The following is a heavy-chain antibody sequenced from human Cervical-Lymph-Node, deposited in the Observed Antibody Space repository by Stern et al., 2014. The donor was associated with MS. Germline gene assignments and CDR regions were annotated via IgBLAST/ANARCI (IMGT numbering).Heavy chain of an antibody. CDR1: RYTFTSYT. Sequence: VHLVESGSELKKPGASVKVSCKASRYTFTSYTMNWVRQAPGQGLEWMGWINTNTGNPTYAQGFTGRFVFSLDTLVSTAYLQISSLKAEDTAVYYCARGMAARLGSYSYYGMDVWGQGTTVTVSS. D-gene: IGHD6-6*01. CDR3: ARGMAARLGSYSYYGMDV. V-gene: IGHV7-4-1*02. CDR2: INTNTGNP. J-gene: IGHJ6*02.